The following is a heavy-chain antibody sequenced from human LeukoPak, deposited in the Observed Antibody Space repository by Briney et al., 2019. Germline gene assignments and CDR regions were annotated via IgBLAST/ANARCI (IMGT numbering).Heavy chain of an antibody. D-gene: IGHD4-23*01. CDR3: ATDPRPDSGNFLGFDY. Sequence: WSLSVSRVASGLTFRRYWMSWVGQAPGKGLEWVANINQDGSEKYYVDSVKGRFTISRDNSKNSLYLQMSSLRAEEAAVYYCATDPRPDSGNFLGFDYWGQGTLVTVSS. CDR1: GLTFRRYW. CDR2: INQDGSEK. V-gene: IGHV3-7*01. J-gene: IGHJ4*02.